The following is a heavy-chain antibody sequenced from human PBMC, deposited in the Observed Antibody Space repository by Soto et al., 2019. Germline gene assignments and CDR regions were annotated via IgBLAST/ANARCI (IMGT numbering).Heavy chain of an antibody. J-gene: IGHJ6*02. D-gene: IGHD6-13*01. CDR1: GDSVSSNSAA. CDR2: TYYRSKWYN. CDR3: ARDGPRIAAADYYYYYGMDV. V-gene: IGHV6-1*01. Sequence: SQTLSLTCAISGDSVSSNSAAWNWIRQSPSRGLEWLGRTYYRSKWYNDYAVSVKSRITINPDTSKNQFSLQLNSVTPEDTAVYYCARDGPRIAAADYYYYYGMDVWGQGTTVTAP.